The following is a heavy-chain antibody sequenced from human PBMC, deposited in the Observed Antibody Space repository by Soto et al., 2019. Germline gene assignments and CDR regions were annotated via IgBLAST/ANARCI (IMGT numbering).Heavy chain of an antibody. J-gene: IGHJ6*02. Sequence: GGSLRLSCAASGFTFISYCMHGVRQAPGKGLEWVAVISYDGSNKYYADSVKGRFTISRDNYKNTLYLQMNSLRAEDTAVYYCAKVKQQLVRVSSYGMDVWGQGTTVTVSS. CDR3: AKVKQQLVRVSSYGMDV. V-gene: IGHV3-30*18. D-gene: IGHD6-13*01. CDR2: ISYDGSNK. CDR1: GFTFISYC.